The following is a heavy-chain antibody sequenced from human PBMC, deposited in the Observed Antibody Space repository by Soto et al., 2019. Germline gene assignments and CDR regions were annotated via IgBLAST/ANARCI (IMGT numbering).Heavy chain of an antibody. Sequence: EVQLVESGGGLVQPGGSLRLSCAASGFTFSSYEMNWVRQAPGKGLEWVSYISSSGSTIYYADSVKGRFTISRDNAKNSLYLQMNSLRAEDTAVYYCAREYRREVKGPRYFDLWGRGTLVTVSS. V-gene: IGHV3-48*03. CDR1: GFTFSSYE. J-gene: IGHJ2*01. D-gene: IGHD1-26*01. CDR3: AREYRREVKGPRYFDL. CDR2: ISSSGSTI.